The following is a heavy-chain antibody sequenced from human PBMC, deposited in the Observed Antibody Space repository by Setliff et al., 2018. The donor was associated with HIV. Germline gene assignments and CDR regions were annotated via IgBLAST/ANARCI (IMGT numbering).Heavy chain of an antibody. Sequence: SETLSLTCTVSSGSISSYYWSWIRQPPGKGLEWIGYIYYSGTTNYNPSLKSRVTISVDTSKNQFSLKLISVTAADTAVYYCARAIQPYYMDVWGKGTTVTVSS. CDR2: IYYSGTT. J-gene: IGHJ6*03. CDR3: ARAIQPYYMDV. V-gene: IGHV4-59*01. CDR1: SGSISSYY.